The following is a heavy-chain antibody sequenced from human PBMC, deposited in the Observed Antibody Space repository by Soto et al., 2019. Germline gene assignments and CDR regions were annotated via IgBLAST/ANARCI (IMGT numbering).Heavy chain of an antibody. CDR1: GGTFSSYG. V-gene: IGHV1-69*01. CDR3: ARESHYYGSGTYFRYYFDY. Sequence: QVQLVQSGAEVKKPGSSVKFSCKASGGTFSSYGFSWVRQAPGQGLEWMGGIIPIFGTANYAQKFQGRVTITADDSTSTAYMELSSLRSEDTAMYYCARESHYYGSGTYFRYYFDYWGQGTLVTVSS. J-gene: IGHJ4*02. CDR2: IIPIFGTA. D-gene: IGHD3-10*01.